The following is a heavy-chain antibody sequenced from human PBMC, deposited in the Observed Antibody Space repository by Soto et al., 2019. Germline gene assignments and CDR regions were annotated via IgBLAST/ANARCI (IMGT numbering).Heavy chain of an antibody. D-gene: IGHD2-8*01. CDR3: ATKPNGLYYFDN. CDR2: IYYSGST. CDR1: GGSISSYY. V-gene: IGHV4-59*01. J-gene: IGHJ4*02. Sequence: SETLSLTCTVSGGSISSYYWSWIRQPPGKGLEWIGYIYYSGSTNYNPSLKSRVTISVDTSKNQFSLKLSSVTAADTAVYYCATKPNGLYYFDNWGQEALLTVSS.